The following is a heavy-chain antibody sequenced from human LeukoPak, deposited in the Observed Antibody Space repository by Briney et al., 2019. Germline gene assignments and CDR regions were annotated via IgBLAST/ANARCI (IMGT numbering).Heavy chain of an antibody. CDR2: IKSKTDGGEAT. D-gene: IGHD1-26*01. Sequence: GGSLRLSCAGSGFSFSHTWMNWVRQAPGKGLEYIGRIKSKTDGGEATEYAAAVTGRFFISRDDSASTLYLHLNSLKTEDTAVYYCATDRIVGASAFDVWGQGTMVTVSS. J-gene: IGHJ3*01. CDR1: GFSFSHTW. V-gene: IGHV3-15*01. CDR3: ATDRIVGASAFDV.